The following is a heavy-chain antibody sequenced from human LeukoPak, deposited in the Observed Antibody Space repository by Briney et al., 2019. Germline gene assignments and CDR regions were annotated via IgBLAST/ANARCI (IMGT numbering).Heavy chain of an antibody. Sequence: ASVNVSCKASGYTFTVYYMHWVRQAPGQGRERMGWINPNSGGTNYAQKFQGRVTMTRDTSISTAYMELSRLRSDDTAVYYCASARTQAHPVGNMIVVVQGAGWFDPWGQGTLVTVSS. CDR1: GYTFTVYY. V-gene: IGHV1-2*02. CDR2: INPNSGGT. D-gene: IGHD3-22*01. CDR3: ASARTQAHPVGNMIVVVQGAGWFDP. J-gene: IGHJ5*02.